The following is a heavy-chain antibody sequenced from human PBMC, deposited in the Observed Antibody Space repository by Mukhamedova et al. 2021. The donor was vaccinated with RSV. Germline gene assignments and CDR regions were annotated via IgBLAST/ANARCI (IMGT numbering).Heavy chain of an antibody. CDR3: VKDGGGWELPDAFDI. J-gene: IGHJ3*02. D-gene: IGHD1-26*01. Sequence: SYGMHWVRQAPGKGLEWVAVIWYDGSNKYYADSVKGRFTISRDNSKNTLYLQMNSLRAEDTAMYYCVKDGGGWELPDAFDIWGQG. CDR2: IWYDGSNK. V-gene: IGHV3-33*06. CDR1: SYG.